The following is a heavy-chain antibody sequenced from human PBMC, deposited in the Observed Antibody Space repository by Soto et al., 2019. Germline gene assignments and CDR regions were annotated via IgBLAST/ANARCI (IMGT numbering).Heavy chain of an antibody. CDR1: GGAFSNSA. D-gene: IGHD6-6*01. V-gene: IGHV1-69*13. J-gene: IGHJ4*02. Sequence: SSAKVSCKAAGGAFSNSAIAWVRQAPGQGLEWLGMIIPIFTTTNYAQKFKDRLTISADGSTSTAYMELSGLKSEDTAVYFCARPSGLLGQYSALVDYWGQGTLVTVSS. CDR3: ARPSGLLGQYSALVDY. CDR2: IIPIFTTT.